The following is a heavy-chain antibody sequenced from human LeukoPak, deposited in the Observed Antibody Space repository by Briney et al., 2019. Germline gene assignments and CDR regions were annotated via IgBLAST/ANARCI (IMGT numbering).Heavy chain of an antibody. CDR1: GDSISSYY. J-gene: IGHJ1*01. CDR2: IYSSGST. Sequence: PSETLSLTXTVSGDSISSYYWSWIRQPPGKGLEWIGYIYSSGSTNYNTSLKSRVTISLDTSKNQFSLKLSSVTAADTAVYYCAKHTYFQHWGQGTLVTVS. CDR3: AKHTYFQH. V-gene: IGHV4-59*01.